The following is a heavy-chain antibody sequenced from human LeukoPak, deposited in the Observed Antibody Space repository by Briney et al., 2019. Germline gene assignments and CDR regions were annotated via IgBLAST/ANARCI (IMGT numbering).Heavy chain of an antibody. V-gene: IGHV4-59*01. D-gene: IGHD3-22*01. J-gene: IGHJ3*02. CDR1: GGSISSYY. Sequence: PSETLSLTCTVSGGSISSYYWSWIRQPPGKGLEWIGYIYYSGSTNYNPSLKSRVTISVDTSKNQFSLKLSSVTAADTAVYYCAREVAWLPPHRAFDIWGQGTMVTVSP. CDR3: AREVAWLPPHRAFDI. CDR2: IYYSGST.